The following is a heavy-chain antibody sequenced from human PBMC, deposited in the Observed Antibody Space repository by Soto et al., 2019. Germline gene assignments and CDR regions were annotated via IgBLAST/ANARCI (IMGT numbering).Heavy chain of an antibody. V-gene: IGHV3-7*05. J-gene: IGHJ4*02. Sequence: PGGSLRLSCAASGFTFSNHWMSWVRQAPGKGLEWVANIKEDGSERYYVDSVKGRFTISRDNAQNSLYLQMNSLRAEDTAIYYCARNSNYGSGKDSWGQGTLVTVSS. CDR2: IKEDGSER. D-gene: IGHD3-10*01. CDR3: ARNSNYGSGKDS. CDR1: GFTFSNHW.